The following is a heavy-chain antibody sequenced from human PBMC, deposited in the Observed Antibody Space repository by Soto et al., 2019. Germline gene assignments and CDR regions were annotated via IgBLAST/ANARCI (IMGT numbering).Heavy chain of an antibody. V-gene: IGHV3-30-3*01. CDR3: ARDGVGNWFDP. D-gene: IGHD1-26*01. J-gene: IGHJ5*02. CDR2: ISYDGSNK. Sequence: QVQLVESGGGVVQPGRSLRLSCAASGFTFSSYAMHWVRQAPGKGLEWVAVISYDGSNKYYADSVKGRFTISRDNSKNTLYLQMSSLRAEDTAVYYCARDGVGNWFDPWGQGTLVTVSS. CDR1: GFTFSSYA.